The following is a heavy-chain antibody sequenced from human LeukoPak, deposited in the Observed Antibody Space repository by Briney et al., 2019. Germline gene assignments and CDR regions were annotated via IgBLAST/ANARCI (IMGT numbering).Heavy chain of an antibody. CDR1: GGSFSGYY. CDR3: ARGRYYYGSGRRFDY. D-gene: IGHD3-10*01. CDR2: INHSGST. V-gene: IGHV4-34*01. Sequence: RTSETLSLTCAVYGGSFSGYYWSWTRQPPGKGLEWIGEINHSGSTNYNPSLKSRVTISVDTSKNQFSLKLSSVTAADTAVYYCARGRYYYGSGRRFDYWGQETLVTLSS. J-gene: IGHJ4*02.